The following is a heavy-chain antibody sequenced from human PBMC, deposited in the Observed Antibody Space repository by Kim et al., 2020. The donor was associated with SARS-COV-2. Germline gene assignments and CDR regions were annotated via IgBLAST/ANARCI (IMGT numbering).Heavy chain of an antibody. CDR1: GYTFTSYG. V-gene: IGHV1-18*01. D-gene: IGHD6-13*01. CDR2: ISAYNGNT. J-gene: IGHJ4*02. CDR3: ARDPFGIAAAAGDFDY. Sequence: ASVKVSCKASGYTFTSYGISWVRQAPGQGLEWMGWISAYNGNTNYAQKLQGRVTMTTDTSTSTAYMELRSLRSDDTAVYYCARDPFGIAAAAGDFDYWGQGTLVTVSS.